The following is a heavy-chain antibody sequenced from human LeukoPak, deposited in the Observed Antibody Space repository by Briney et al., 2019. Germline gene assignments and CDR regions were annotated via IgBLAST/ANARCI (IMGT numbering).Heavy chain of an antibody. CDR3: ARPKNMVIASTRGPRYWYFDL. Sequence: SETLSLTCAVYGGSFSDYYWRWIRQPPGKGLEWIGEINHSGSTNYNPSLKSRVTISVDTSKNQFSLKLSSVTAADTAVYYCARPKNMVIASTRGPRYWYFDLWGRGTLATVSS. V-gene: IGHV4-34*01. CDR2: INHSGST. D-gene: IGHD2-21*01. J-gene: IGHJ2*01. CDR1: GGSFSDYY.